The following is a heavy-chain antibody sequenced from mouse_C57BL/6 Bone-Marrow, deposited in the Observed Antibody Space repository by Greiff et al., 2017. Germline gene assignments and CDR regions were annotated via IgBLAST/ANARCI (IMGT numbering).Heavy chain of an antibody. CDR1: GFNIKDYY. J-gene: IGHJ1*03. V-gene: IGHV14-1*01. D-gene: IGHD1-1*01. Sequence: EVQLQQSGAELVRPGASVKLSCTASGFNIKDYYMHWVKQRPEQGLEWIGRIDPEDGDTAYAPKFQGKDTMTADTSSNTAYLQLSSLTSEDTAVYYCTTYYYYGSSPFYWYFDVWGTGTTVTVSS. CDR2: IDPEDGDT. CDR3: TTYYYYGSSPFYWYFDV.